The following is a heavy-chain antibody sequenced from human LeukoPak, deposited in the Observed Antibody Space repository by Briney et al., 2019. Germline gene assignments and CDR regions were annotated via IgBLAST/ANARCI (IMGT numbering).Heavy chain of an antibody. CDR1: GGSISSYY. V-gene: IGHV4-4*07. J-gene: IGHJ4*02. CDR2: IYTSGST. D-gene: IGHD3-16*02. Sequence: SETLSLTCTVSGGSISSYYWSWIRQPAGKGLEWIGRIYTSGSTNHNPSLKSRVTMSVDTSKNQFSLKLSSVTAADTAVYYCAREENDYVWGSCRVFDYWGQGTLVTVSS. CDR3: AREENDYVWGSCRVFDY.